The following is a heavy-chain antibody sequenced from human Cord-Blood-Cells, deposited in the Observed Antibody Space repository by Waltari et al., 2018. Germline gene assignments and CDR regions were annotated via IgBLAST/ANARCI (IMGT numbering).Heavy chain of an antibody. CDR2: IYYRGST. J-gene: IGHJ4*02. V-gene: IGHV4-39*01. Sequence: QLQLQESGPGLVKPSETLSLTCTVSGGSISSSSYYWGWIRQPPGKGLEWIGSIYYRGSTYYHPSLKSRVTISVDTSKNQFSLKLSSVTAADTAVYYCARLATFGGVIVDYWGQGTLVTVSS. CDR3: ARLATFGGVIVDY. D-gene: IGHD3-16*02. CDR1: GGSISSSSYY.